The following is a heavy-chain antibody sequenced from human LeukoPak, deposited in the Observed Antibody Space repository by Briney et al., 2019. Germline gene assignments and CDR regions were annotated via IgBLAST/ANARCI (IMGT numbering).Heavy chain of an antibody. CDR1: GGSISSSSYY. J-gene: IGHJ5*02. CDR2: IYYSGST. V-gene: IGHV4-39*01. CDR3: ARQRIWSGYYSWFDP. D-gene: IGHD3-3*01. Sequence: SETLSLTCTVSGGSISSSSYYWGWIRQPPGKGLEWIGSIYYSGSTYYNPSLKSRVTISVDTSKNQFSLKLSSVTAADTAVYYCARQRIWSGYYSWFDPWGQGTLVTVSS.